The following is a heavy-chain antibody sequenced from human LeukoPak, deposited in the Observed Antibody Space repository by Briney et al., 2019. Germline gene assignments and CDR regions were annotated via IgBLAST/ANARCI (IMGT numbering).Heavy chain of an antibody. CDR2: MYDSGST. CDR1: GGSISSYY. Sequence: SETLSLTCSVSGGSISSYYWSWIRQPPGKGLELIGYMYDSGSTNNNPSLKSRVTISVDTSKNQFSLRLSSVTAADTAVYYCARHGGSYTFDFWGQGVLVTVSS. CDR3: ARHGGSYTFDF. V-gene: IGHV4-59*01. D-gene: IGHD1-26*01. J-gene: IGHJ4*02.